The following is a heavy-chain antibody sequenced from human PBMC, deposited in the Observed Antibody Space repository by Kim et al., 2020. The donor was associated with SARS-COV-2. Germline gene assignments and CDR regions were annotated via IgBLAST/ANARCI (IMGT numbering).Heavy chain of an antibody. J-gene: IGHJ5*02. V-gene: IGHV3-74*01. CDR2: DGSRT. CDR3: ARSNWFDP. Sequence: DGSRTYYADYVKCLFTISRDNAKNTLYLQMNSLRPENTVVYYCARSNWFDPWGQGTLVTVSS.